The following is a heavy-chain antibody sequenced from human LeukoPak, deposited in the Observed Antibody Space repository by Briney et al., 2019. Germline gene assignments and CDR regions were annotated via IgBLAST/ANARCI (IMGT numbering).Heavy chain of an antibody. CDR1: GYTFTGYY. Sequence: ASVKVSCKASGYTFTGYYMHWVRQAPGQGLEWMGWINPNSGGTNYAQKFQGRVTMTRDTSISTAYLQWSSLKASDTAMYYCARLPVATIGIHYYGMDVWGQGTTVTVSS. CDR2: INPNSGGT. V-gene: IGHV1-2*02. D-gene: IGHD5-12*01. CDR3: ARLPVATIGIHYYGMDV. J-gene: IGHJ6*02.